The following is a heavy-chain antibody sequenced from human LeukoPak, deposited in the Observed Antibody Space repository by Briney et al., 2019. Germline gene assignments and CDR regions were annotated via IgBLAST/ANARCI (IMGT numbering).Heavy chain of an antibody. CDR3: ARLSGQGRCSRCYGYYAMDV. V-gene: IGHV4-39*01. CDR1: GGPLNCGLDA. D-gene: IGHD2-15*01. J-gene: IGHJ6*02. Sequence: PSETLSLTCSVSGGPLNCGLDAWGWIRRPPGGGLEWIGRIHYSGSSHYNPPLEGRVTISVDTSKNQYSWNLNAVTAADTAMYYCARLSGQGRCSRCYGYYAMDVWGQGTTVSVSS. CDR2: IHYSGSS.